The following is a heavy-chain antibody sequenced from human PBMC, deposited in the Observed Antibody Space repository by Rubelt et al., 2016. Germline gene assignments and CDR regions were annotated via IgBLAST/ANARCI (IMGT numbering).Heavy chain of an antibody. D-gene: IGHD3-9*01. Sequence: QVQLQQWGAGLLKPSETLSLTCAVYGGSFSGYYWSWIRQPPGKGLEWIGSIYHSGSTYYNPSLKSRVTISVDTSKSQLSLKLSFVTAADTAVYYCAREGMQSYDIFADYYYYYMDVWGKGTTVTVSS. CDR2: IYHSGST. CDR1: GGSFSGYY. J-gene: IGHJ6*03. V-gene: IGHV4-34*01. CDR3: AREGMQSYDIFADYYYYYMDV.